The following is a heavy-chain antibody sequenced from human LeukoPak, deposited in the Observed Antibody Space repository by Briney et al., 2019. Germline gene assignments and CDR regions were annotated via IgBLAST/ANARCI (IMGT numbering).Heavy chain of an antibody. CDR1: GGTFSNSA. CDR2: IIPIFGTA. Sequence: GASVKVSCKASGGTFSNSAISRVRQAPGQGLEWMGGIIPIFGTANYAQRFQGRVTITADESTTTAYMEVSSLRSEDTAVYYCARGEVPPHYFDSWGQGTLVTVSS. J-gene: IGHJ4*02. V-gene: IGHV1-69*13. CDR3: ARGEVPPHYFDS.